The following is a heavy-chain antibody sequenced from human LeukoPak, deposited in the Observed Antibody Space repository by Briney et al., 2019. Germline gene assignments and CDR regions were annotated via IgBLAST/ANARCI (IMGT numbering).Heavy chain of an antibody. V-gene: IGHV3-9*01. CDR3: TRRFDY. CDR2: ISWNSGSI. CDR1: GFTFDDYA. Sequence: PGRSLRLSCAASGFTFDDYAMHWVRQAPGKGLEWVSGISWNSGSIGYADSVKGRFTVSKDNAKNSLYLQMNSLRTEDTAVYYCTRRFDYWGQGTLDTVSS. J-gene: IGHJ4*02.